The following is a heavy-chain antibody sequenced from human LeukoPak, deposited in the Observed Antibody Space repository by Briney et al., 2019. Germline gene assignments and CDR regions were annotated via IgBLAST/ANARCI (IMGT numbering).Heavy chain of an antibody. CDR2: IIPIFGTA. CDR1: GGTFSSYA. V-gene: IGHV1-69*01. CDR3: ARGSIAARPFDY. Sequence: SSVKVSCKASGGTFSSYAISWVRQAPGQGLEWVGGIIPIFGTANYAQKFQGRVTITADESTSTAYMELSSLRSEDTAVYYCARGSIAARPFDYWGQGTLVTVSS. J-gene: IGHJ4*02. D-gene: IGHD6-6*01.